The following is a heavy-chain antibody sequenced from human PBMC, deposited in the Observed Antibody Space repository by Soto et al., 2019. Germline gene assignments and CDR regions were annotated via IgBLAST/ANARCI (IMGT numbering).Heavy chain of an antibody. CDR3: AKDLTWRIDYWLEP. J-gene: IGHJ5*02. D-gene: IGHD5-12*01. Sequence: ASVKVSCKASGFSFTGYCIHWLRQAPGQGLEWMGWINAHSGGTEYAQKFQGRVTLTRDTSISTAYMTLSSLRSDDTAIYYCAKDLTWRIDYWLEPWGQGTQVIVSS. CDR1: GFSFTGYC. CDR2: INAHSGGT. V-gene: IGHV1-2*02.